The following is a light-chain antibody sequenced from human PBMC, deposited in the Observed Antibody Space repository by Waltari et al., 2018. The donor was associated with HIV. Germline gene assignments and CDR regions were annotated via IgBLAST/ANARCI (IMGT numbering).Light chain of an antibody. CDR1: SSDVGGYNY. J-gene: IGLJ2*01. CDR2: DVS. Sequence: QSALTQPASVSGSPGQSITISCTGTSSDVGGYNYVSWYQQHPGKAPKLMIYDVSNRPSGGSNRCSGSKSGNTASLTISGLQAEDEADYYCSSYTISSTLVFGGGTKLTVL. CDR3: SSYTISSTLV. V-gene: IGLV2-14*01.